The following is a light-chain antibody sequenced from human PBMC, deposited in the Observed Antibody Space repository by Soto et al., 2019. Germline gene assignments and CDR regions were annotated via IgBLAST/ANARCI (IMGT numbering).Light chain of an antibody. CDR2: DDS. V-gene: IGLV3-21*02. CDR3: QVWDSTSDRYV. J-gene: IGLJ1*01. Sequence: SYELTQPPSVSVAPGQTARISCGGANIGSKNVNWLQQRPGQAPVLVVYDDSDRPSGIPERFSGSNSGNTATLTISRAEAGDEADYYCQVWDSTSDRYVFATGTKLTVL. CDR1: NIGSKN.